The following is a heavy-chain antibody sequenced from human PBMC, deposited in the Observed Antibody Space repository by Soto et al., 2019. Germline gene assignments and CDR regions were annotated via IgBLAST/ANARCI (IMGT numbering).Heavy chain of an antibody. CDR2: IYYSGST. CDR1: GGSISSYY. CDR3: AKALTTV. Sequence: SETLSLTCTVSGGSISSYYWSWIRQPPGKGLEWIGYIYYSGSTNYNPSLKSRVTISVDTSKNQFSLKLSSVTAADTAVYYCAKALTTVGGQGTLVTVSS. D-gene: IGHD4-17*01. V-gene: IGHV4-59*01. J-gene: IGHJ4*02.